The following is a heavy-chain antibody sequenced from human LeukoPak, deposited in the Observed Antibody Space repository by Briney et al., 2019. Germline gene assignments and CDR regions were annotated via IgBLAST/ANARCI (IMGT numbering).Heavy chain of an antibody. CDR3: ARVGYCSRGICYNYDY. CDR2: INPNTGGT. CDR1: GYSFTGNY. J-gene: IGHJ4*02. V-gene: IGHV1-2*02. Sequence: ASVKVSCKASGYSFTGNYMHWVRQAPGQGFEWMGWINPNTGGTNYAQKFKGRVLMTRDTSISTAYLELSSLKSDDTAVYYCARVGYCSRGICYNYDYWGQGTQVTVSS. D-gene: IGHD2-2*03.